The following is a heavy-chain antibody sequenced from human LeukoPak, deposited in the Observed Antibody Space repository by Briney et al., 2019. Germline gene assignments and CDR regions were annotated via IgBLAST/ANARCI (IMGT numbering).Heavy chain of an antibody. CDR1: GFTFSSYS. CDR2: ISSSSSYI. V-gene: IGHV3-21*01. D-gene: IGHD3-16*02. J-gene: IGHJ6*03. CDR3: ARDANYDYVWGSYHYYYYYYMDV. Sequence: PGGSLRLSCAASGFTFSSYSMNWVRQAPGKGLEWVSSISSSSSYIYYADSVKGRFTISRDNAKNSLYLQMNSLRAEDTAVYYCARDANYDYVWGSYHYYYYYYMDVWGKGTTVTVSS.